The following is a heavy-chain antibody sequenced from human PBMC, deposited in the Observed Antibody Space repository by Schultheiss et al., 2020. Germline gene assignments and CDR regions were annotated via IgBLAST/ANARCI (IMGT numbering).Heavy chain of an antibody. CDR3: TTGPQTPYYYYYMDV. CDR1: GFTFSNAW. V-gene: IGHV3-15*01. CDR2: IKSKTDGGTT. Sequence: GESLRLSCAASGFTFSNAWMSWVRQAPGKGLEWVGRIKSKTDGGTTDYAAPVKGRFTISRDDSKNTLYLQMNSLKTEDTAVYYCTTGPQTPYYYYYMDVWGKGTTVTVSS. J-gene: IGHJ6*03.